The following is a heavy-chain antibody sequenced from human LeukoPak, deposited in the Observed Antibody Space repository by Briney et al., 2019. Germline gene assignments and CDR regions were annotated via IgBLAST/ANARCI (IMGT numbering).Heavy chain of an antibody. CDR3: AKDRSGSYYFDAFDI. J-gene: IGHJ3*02. CDR2: ISWNSGSI. CDR1: GFTFDDYA. V-gene: IGHV3-9*01. D-gene: IGHD1-26*01. Sequence: PGRSLRLSCAASGFTFDDYAMHWVRQAPGKGLEWVSGISWNSGSIGYADSVKGRFTISRDNAKNSLYLQMNSLRAEDTALYYCAKDRSGSYYFDAFDIWGQGTMVTVSS.